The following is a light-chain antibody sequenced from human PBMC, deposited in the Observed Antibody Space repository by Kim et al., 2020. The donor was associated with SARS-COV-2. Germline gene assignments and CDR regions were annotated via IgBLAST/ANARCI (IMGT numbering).Light chain of an antibody. CDR3: QQGYSTPVT. V-gene: IGKV1-39*01. CDR1: QDITTQ. J-gene: IGKJ4*02. CDR2: GAS. Sequence: ASVGDRVTITCRASQDITTQLNWYQQRPGKAPNVLIYGASSLQTGVPSRFSGNGSGTDFTLTICSLQPEDFATYFCQQGYSTPVTFGGGTKVDIK.